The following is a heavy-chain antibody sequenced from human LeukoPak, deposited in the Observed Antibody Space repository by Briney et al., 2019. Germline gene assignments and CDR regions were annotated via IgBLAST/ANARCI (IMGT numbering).Heavy chain of an antibody. CDR2: IYYIGST. CDR1: GDSMNTYY. CDR3: ARGGRGGYNYLY. D-gene: IGHD5-24*01. Sequence: PSETLSLTCNVSGDSMNTYYWSWIRQPPGKGLEWIGYIYYIGSTNYNPSLRGRVTISIDTSKNQFSLKVGSVTAADTAVYYCARGGRGGYNYLYWGHGTLVTVSS. J-gene: IGHJ4*01. V-gene: IGHV4-59*01.